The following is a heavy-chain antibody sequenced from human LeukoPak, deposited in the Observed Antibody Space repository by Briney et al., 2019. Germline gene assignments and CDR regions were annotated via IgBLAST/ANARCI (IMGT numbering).Heavy chain of an antibody. CDR1: GYTFTAYY. J-gene: IGHJ3*02. D-gene: IGHD1-14*01. Sequence: ASVKVSYKTSGYTFTAYYMHWVRQAPGQGLEWMGRINPNSGGTNYAQKFQGRVTMTRDTSISTAYMELSRLRPDDTAVYFCARDLSGISSATDAFDIWGQGTMVTVSS. CDR3: ARDLSGISSATDAFDI. V-gene: IGHV1-2*06. CDR2: INPNSGGT.